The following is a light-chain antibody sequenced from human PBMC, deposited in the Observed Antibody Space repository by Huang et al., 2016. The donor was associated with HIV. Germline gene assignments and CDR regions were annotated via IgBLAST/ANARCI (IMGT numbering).Light chain of an antibody. CDR1: EGIKKD. J-gene: IGKJ4*01. CDR2: NAS. Sequence: AIQMTQSPSSLSASVGDRVTITCRASEGIKKDLGWYQQKPGKAPKLLIYNASKLQGVVPSRCSGGGSDTDFTLTISSLQPEDFATYYCLQDYSYPLTFGGGTKVEFK. V-gene: IGKV1-6*01. CDR3: LQDYSYPLT.